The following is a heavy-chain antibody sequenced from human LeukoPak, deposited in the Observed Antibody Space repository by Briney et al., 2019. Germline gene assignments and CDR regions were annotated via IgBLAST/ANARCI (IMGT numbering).Heavy chain of an antibody. Sequence: GGSLRLSCAASGFTFSSYGMHWVRQAPGKGLEWVAVISYDGSNKYYADSVKGRFTISRDNSKNTLYLQMNSLRAEDTAVYYCAKDQDFWSGHDYWGQGTLVTVSS. D-gene: IGHD3-3*01. CDR1: GFTFSSYG. CDR2: ISYDGSNK. V-gene: IGHV3-30*18. CDR3: AKDQDFWSGHDY. J-gene: IGHJ4*02.